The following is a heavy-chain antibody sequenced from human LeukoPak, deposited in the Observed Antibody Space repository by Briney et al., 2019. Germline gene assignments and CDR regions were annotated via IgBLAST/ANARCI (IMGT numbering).Heavy chain of an antibody. J-gene: IGHJ4*02. Sequence: SETLSLTCTVSGGSISSYYWSRIRQPPGKGLEWIGYIYYSGSTNYNPSLKSRATISVDTSKNQFSLKLSSVTAADTAVYYCARHRRYFDWLLYGYFDYWGQGTLVTVSS. CDR3: ARHRRYFDWLLYGYFDY. CDR2: IYYSGST. V-gene: IGHV4-59*08. CDR1: GGSISSYY. D-gene: IGHD3-9*01.